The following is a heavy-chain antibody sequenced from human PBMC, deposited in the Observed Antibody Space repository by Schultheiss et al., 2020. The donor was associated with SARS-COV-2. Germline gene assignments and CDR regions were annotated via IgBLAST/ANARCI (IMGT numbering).Heavy chain of an antibody. CDR3: ARHVVVVVAATRSYWFDP. V-gene: IGHV4-31*03. J-gene: IGHJ5*02. CDR2: IYYSGIT. Sequence: SETLSLTCTVSGGSISSGGYYWSWIRQHPGNGLEWIGYIYYSGITYYNPSLKSRVTISVDTSKNQFSLKLSSVTAADTAVYYCARHVVVVVAATRSYWFDPWGQGTLVTVSS. CDR1: GGSISSGGYY. D-gene: IGHD2-15*01.